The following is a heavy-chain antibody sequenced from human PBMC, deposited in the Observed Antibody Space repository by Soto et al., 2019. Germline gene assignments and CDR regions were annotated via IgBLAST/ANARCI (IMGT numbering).Heavy chain of an antibody. V-gene: IGHV3-7*03. CDR2: IKQDGSEK. Sequence: LRLSCAASGFTFSSYWMSWVRQAPGKGLEWVANIKQDGSEKCYVDSVKGRFTISRDNAKNSLYLQMNSLRAEDTAVYYCARVGIAARFSQPKKYYFDYWGQGTLVTVSS. D-gene: IGHD6-6*01. CDR3: ARVGIAARFSQPKKYYFDY. CDR1: GFTFSSYW. J-gene: IGHJ4*02.